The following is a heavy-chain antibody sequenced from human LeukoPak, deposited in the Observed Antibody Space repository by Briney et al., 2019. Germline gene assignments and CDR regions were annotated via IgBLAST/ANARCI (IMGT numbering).Heavy chain of an antibody. CDR2: ISSNGGST. V-gene: IGHV3-64*01. CDR3: ARGGIVAAINFDY. J-gene: IGHJ4*02. D-gene: IGHD5-12*01. CDR1: GFTFSSYA. Sequence: PGGSLRLSCAASGFTFSSYAMHWVRQAPGKGLEYVSAISSNGGSTYYANSVKGRFTISRDNSKNTLYLQMGSLRAEDMAVYYCARGGIVAAINFDYWGQGTLVTVSS.